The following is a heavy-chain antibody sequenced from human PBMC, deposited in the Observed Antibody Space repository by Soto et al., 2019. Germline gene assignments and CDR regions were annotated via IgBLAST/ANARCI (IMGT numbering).Heavy chain of an antibody. CDR2: ISGSGGST. D-gene: IGHD2-21*02. V-gene: IGHV3-23*01. J-gene: IGHJ2*01. CDR1: GFTFSSYA. Sequence: GGSLRLSCAASGFTFSSYAMSWVRQAPGKGLEWVSAISGSGGSTYYADSVKGRFTISRDNAKNTLYLQMNSLRAEDTAVYYCAKDHVVVTASHWYFDLWGRGTLVTVSS. CDR3: AKDHVVVTASHWYFDL.